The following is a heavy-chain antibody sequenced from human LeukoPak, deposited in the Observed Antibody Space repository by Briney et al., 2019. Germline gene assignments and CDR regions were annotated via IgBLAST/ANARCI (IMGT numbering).Heavy chain of an antibody. Sequence: PGGSLRLSCAASGFTFDDYVMNWVRQAPGKGLEWVSGISWNSGTIGYADSVKSRFTISRGNAKNSLYLQMNSLRAEDTALYYCVKGAAYHLGDAFDIWGQGTMVTVSS. D-gene: IGHD2-15*01. J-gene: IGHJ3*02. V-gene: IGHV3-9*01. CDR2: ISWNSGTI. CDR1: GFTFDDYV. CDR3: VKGAAYHLGDAFDI.